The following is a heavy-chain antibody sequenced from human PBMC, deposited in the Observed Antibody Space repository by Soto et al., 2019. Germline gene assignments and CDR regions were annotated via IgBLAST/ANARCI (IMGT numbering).Heavy chain of an antibody. Sequence: PSETLSLTCTVSGGSISSSSYYWGWIRQPPGKGLEWIGSIYYSGSTYYNPSLKSRVTISVDTSKNQFSLKLSSVTAADTAVYYCARHILRFLEWWNYFDYWGQGTLVTVSS. J-gene: IGHJ4*02. CDR1: GGSISSSSYY. D-gene: IGHD3-3*01. V-gene: IGHV4-39*01. CDR2: IYYSGST. CDR3: ARHILRFLEWWNYFDY.